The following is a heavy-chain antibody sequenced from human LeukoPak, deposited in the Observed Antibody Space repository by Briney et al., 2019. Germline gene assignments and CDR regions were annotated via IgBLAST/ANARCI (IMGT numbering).Heavy chain of an antibody. J-gene: IGHJ3*02. CDR2: IYYSGNT. V-gene: IGHV4-59*01. Sequence: SETLSLTCTVSGGSISSYYWSWIRQPPGKGLEWIGYIYYSGNTNYNPSLKSRVTISVDTSKNQFSLRLSSVTAADTAVYYCARSYCGGGSCGAFDIWGQGTMVTVSS. D-gene: IGHD2-15*01. CDR1: GGSISSYY. CDR3: ARSYCGGGSCGAFDI.